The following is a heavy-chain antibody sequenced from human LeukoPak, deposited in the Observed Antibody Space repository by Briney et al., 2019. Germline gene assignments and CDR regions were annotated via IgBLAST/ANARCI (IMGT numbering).Heavy chain of an antibody. Sequence: ASVKVSCEASGYTFTSYGISWVRQAPGQGLEWMGWISAYNGNTNYAQKLQGRVTITRDMSTSTAYMELSSLRSEDTAVYYCAALERGYWGQGTLVTVSS. J-gene: IGHJ4*02. CDR1: GYTFTSYG. V-gene: IGHV1-18*01. CDR3: AALERGY. CDR2: ISAYNGNT.